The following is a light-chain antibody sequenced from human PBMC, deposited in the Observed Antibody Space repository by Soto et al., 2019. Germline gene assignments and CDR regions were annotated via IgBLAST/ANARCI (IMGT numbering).Light chain of an antibody. V-gene: IGKV1-5*03. J-gene: IGKJ1*01. CDR1: QSISTW. Sequence: DIQMTQSPSTLSASVGDRVTITCRASQSISTWLAWYQQKPGKAPKLLIYKASNLETGVPLRFSGSGSGTEFTLTISSLQPDDFATYYCQQYNSFSLTFGQGTKVDIK. CDR2: KAS. CDR3: QQYNSFSLT.